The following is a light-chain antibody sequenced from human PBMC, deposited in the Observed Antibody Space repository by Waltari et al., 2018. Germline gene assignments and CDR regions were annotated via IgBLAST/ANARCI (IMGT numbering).Light chain of an antibody. Sequence: QSVLTQPPSVSAAPGQNVTISCSGSGSTIGDNYVSWHQQVPGTAPKLVTYDINQRPSGIPDRCAGSKFGTSAAMGISGLQTGDEAEYYCATWDSGLSVGRVFGGGTKVTVL. V-gene: IGLV1-51*01. CDR3: ATWDSGLSVGRV. J-gene: IGLJ2*01. CDR1: GSTIGDNY. CDR2: DIN.